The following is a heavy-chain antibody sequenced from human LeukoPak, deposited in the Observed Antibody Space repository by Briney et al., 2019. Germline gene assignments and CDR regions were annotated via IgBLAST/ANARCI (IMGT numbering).Heavy chain of an antibody. CDR2: IIPILGIA. Sequence: SVKVSCKASGGTFSSYAISWVRQAPGEGLEWMGRIIPILGIANYAQKFQGRVTITADKSTSTAYMELSSLRSEDTAVYYCASPSGDYDSSGDDYWGQGTLVTVSS. J-gene: IGHJ4*02. D-gene: IGHD3-22*01. V-gene: IGHV1-69*04. CDR1: GGTFSSYA. CDR3: ASPSGDYDSSGDDY.